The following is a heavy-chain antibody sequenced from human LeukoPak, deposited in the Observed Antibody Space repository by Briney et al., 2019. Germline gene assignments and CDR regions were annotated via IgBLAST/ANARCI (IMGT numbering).Heavy chain of an antibody. V-gene: IGHV1-69*05. Sequence: SVKVSCKASGGTFSSYAISWVRQAPGQGLEWMGGIIPIFGTANYAQKFQGRVTITTDESTSTAYMELSSLRSEDTAVYYCAKDMARPGWDILVGDYYYGMDVWGQGTTVTVSS. CDR2: IIPIFGTA. D-gene: IGHD3-22*01. J-gene: IGHJ6*02. CDR1: GGTFSSYA. CDR3: AKDMARPGWDILVGDYYYGMDV.